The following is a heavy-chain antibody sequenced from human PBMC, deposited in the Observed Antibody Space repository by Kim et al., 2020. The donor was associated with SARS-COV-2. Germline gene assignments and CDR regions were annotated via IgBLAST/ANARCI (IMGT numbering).Heavy chain of an antibody. V-gene: IGHV3-74*01. CDR3: ASRQYTGTYYYFDY. Sequence: GGSLRLSCAASGFTFSSYWMHWVRQAPGKGLVWVSRINSDGGTTSYADSVKGRFTISRDNAKSTLYLQMNSLRAEDTAVYYCASRQYTGTYYYFDYWDQGTLVTVSS. D-gene: IGHD1-26*01. CDR2: INSDGGTT. CDR1: GFTFSSYW. J-gene: IGHJ4*02.